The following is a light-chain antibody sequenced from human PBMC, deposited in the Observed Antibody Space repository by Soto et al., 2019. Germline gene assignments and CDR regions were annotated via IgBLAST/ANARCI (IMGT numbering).Light chain of an antibody. J-gene: IGKJ1*01. Sequence: EIVLTQXXXXLXXSPGEXATLSCRASQSVRSNYLAWYQQKPGQAPRLLIYNSSTRATGIPDXFXXXXXXXXXXXTISRLEPEDFALYYCQQYRDLPQTFGQGTQVEXK. V-gene: IGKV3-20*01. CDR1: QSVRSNY. CDR2: NSS. CDR3: QQYRDLPQT.